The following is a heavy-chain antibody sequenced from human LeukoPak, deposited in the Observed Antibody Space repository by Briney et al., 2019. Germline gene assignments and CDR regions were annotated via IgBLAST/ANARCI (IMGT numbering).Heavy chain of an antibody. CDR1: GFSISIYN. D-gene: IGHD4-17*01. CDR2: ISRTSSSV. J-gene: IGHJ4*02. CDR3: ARDYGDHGEYFDY. Sequence: GESLRLSCGASGFSISIYNINWVRQAPGKGLEWVSYISRTSSSVKYADSVKGRFTISRDNAKNSVSLQMNSLRDEDTALYYCARDYGDHGEYFDYWGQGTLVTVSS. V-gene: IGHV3-48*02.